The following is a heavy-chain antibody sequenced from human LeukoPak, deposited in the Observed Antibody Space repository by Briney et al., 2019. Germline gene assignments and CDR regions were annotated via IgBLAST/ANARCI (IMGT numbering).Heavy chain of an antibody. CDR3: GNQCSGGTCPEH. D-gene: IGHD2-15*01. J-gene: IGHJ1*01. V-gene: IGHV3-7*01. CDR1: GFSISRYW. Sequence: GGSLRLSCAASGFSISRYWMTWVRQAPGKGLEWVGNIQHDGNVKHYVDSVRGRFTISRDNAKNSVYLQMNSLRAEDSAVYFCGNQCSGGTCPEHWGQGTQVAVSS. CDR2: IQHDGNVK.